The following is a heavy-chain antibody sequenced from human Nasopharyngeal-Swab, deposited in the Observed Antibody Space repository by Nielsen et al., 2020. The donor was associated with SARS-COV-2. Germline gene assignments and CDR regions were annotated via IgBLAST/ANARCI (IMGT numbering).Heavy chain of an antibody. D-gene: IGHD6-19*01. CDR2: IYSGGST. CDR3: ARGWSGWYYLYYFDY. CDR1: GFTVSSNY. V-gene: IGHV3-53*01. Sequence: GESLKISCAASGFTVSSNYMSWVRQAPGKGLEWVSVIYSGGSTYYADSVKGRFTISRDNSKNTLYLQMNSLRAEDTAVYYCARGWSGWYYLYYFDYWGQGTLVTVSS. J-gene: IGHJ4*02.